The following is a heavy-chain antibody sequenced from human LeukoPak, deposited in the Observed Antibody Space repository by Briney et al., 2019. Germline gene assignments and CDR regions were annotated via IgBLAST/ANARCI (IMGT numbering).Heavy chain of an antibody. CDR1: GFTFSDYY. CDR2: ISSSGSTR. J-gene: IGHJ3*02. Sequence: PGGSLRLSCAASGFTFSDYYMSWIRQAPGKGLEWVSYISSSGSTRYYADSVKGRFTISRDNSKNTLYLQMNSLRAEDTAVYYCAKDSARTGSDAFDIWGQGTMVTVSS. D-gene: IGHD1-14*01. V-gene: IGHV3-11*01. CDR3: AKDSARTGSDAFDI.